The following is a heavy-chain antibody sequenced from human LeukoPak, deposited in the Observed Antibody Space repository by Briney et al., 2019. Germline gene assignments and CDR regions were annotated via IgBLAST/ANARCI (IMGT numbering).Heavy chain of an antibody. CDR2: IRDASAYI. D-gene: IGHD3/OR15-3a*01. CDR3: ARGHDLQPINDALDI. CDR1: GFTFSRYA. J-gene: IGHJ3*02. Sequence: GGSLRLSCAASGFTFSRYAMNWVRQAPGKGLEWVSSIRDASAYIYYADSVKGRFTFCRDNAKNSLYLQMNSLRGEDTAVYYCARGHDLQPINDALDIWGQGTLVTVSS. V-gene: IGHV3-21*01.